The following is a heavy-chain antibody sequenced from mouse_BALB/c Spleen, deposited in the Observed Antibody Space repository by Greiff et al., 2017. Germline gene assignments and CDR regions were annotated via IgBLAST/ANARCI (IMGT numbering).Heavy chain of an antibody. CDR3: ARSINGLWYFDV. D-gene: IGHD1-1*02. J-gene: IGHJ1*01. Sequence: EVKLVESGGGLVQPGGSRKLSCAASGFTFSSFGMHWVRHAPEKGLEWVAYISSGSSTIYYADTVKGRFTISRDNPKNTLFLQMTSLRSEDTAMYYCARSINGLWYFDVWGAGTTVTVSS. V-gene: IGHV5-17*02. CDR1: GFTFSSFG. CDR2: ISSGSSTI.